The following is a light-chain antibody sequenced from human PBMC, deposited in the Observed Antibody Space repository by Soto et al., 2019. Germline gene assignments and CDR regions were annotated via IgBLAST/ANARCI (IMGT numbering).Light chain of an antibody. Sequence: DIQMTQSPSSLSASVGDRVTITCRASQSISSYLNWYQQKPGKAPKLLIYAASSLQSGVPSRFSGSGSGTDFNLTISSLQPEDFATYYCQQSYSLTFGGGTKVEIK. CDR3: QQSYSLT. CDR1: QSISSY. CDR2: AAS. V-gene: IGKV1-39*01. J-gene: IGKJ4*01.